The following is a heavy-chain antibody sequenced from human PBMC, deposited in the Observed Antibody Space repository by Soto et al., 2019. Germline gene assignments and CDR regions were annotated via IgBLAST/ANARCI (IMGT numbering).Heavy chain of an antibody. V-gene: IGHV4-4*02. CDR1: GDSMSSSNW. CDR2: AHHSGRT. J-gene: IGHJ4*02. CDR3: ARSEATALDY. Sequence: QVQLQESGPGLLKPSGTLSLTCTVSGDSMSSSNWWKWARQPPGKGLEWIGEAHHSGRTNYNPSLKSRVTISVDRSQNHFSLKLSSVTAADTAVYYCARSEATALDYWGQGTLVTVSS.